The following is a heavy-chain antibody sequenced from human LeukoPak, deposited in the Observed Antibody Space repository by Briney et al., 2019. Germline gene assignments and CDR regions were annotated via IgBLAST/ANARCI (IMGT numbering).Heavy chain of an antibody. J-gene: IGHJ4*02. CDR1: GGSISSDY. CDR2: IYYSGST. D-gene: IGHD3-3*01. Sequence: PSETLSLTCTVSGGSISSDYWSWIRQRPGKGLEWIGYIYYSGSTTYNPSLKSRVTISVDTSKNQFSLKVRSVTAADTAVYYCARVILWSGYLDYGGQGTLVTVS. CDR3: ARVILWSGYLDY. V-gene: IGHV4-59*01.